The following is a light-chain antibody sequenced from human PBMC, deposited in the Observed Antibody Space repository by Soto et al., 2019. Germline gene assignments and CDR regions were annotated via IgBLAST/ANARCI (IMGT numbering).Light chain of an antibody. CDR3: QHYTNWPLT. V-gene: IGKV3-15*01. Sequence: EIVMTQSPATLSVSPGERATLSCRASHSVSSRLAWYQQKPGQAPRLLIYGASTRATGLPARFSGSGSGTEFTLTISSLQSEDCAVYYCQHYTNWPLTLGGGTKVDIK. CDR1: HSVSSR. CDR2: GAS. J-gene: IGKJ4*01.